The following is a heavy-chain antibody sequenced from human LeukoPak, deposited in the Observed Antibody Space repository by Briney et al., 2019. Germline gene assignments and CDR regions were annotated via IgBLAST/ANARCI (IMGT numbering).Heavy chain of an antibody. V-gene: IGHV4-59*12. CDR2: IYYSGST. CDR3: ARVVTSYGRTSDY. J-gene: IGHJ4*02. D-gene: IGHD5-18*01. CDR1: GGSISSYY. Sequence: PSETLSLTCTVSGGSISSYYWSWIRQPPGKGLEWIGYIYYSGSTNYNPSLKSRVTISVDTSKNQFSLKLSSVTAADTAVYYCARVVTSYGRTSDYWGQGTLVTVSS.